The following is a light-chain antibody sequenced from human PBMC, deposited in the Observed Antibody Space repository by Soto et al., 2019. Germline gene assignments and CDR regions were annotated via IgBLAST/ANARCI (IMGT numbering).Light chain of an antibody. J-gene: IGKJ1*01. CDR1: QSVTSTY. CDR2: ATS. Sequence: EIVLTQSPATLSESPGERDTLSCRAVQSVTSTYMAWYQQKPGQAPRLLIYATSFRATGIPDRFRGSGSGTDFTLTISSLEPEDSAVYYCQDSSTSPWPFGQGTKVDI. CDR3: QDSSTSPWP. V-gene: IGKV3-20*01.